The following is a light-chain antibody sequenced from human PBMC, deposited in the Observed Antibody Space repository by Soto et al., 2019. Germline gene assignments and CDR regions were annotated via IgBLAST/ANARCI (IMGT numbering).Light chain of an antibody. CDR3: GTWDSSLSAV. CDR2: DNN. V-gene: IGLV1-51*01. CDR1: SSNIGNNN. Sequence: QSVLTQPPSVSAAPGQKVTISCSGSSSNIGNNNVSWYQQLPGTAPKLLIYDNNKRPSGIPDRFSGSKSDTSATLGITGLQTGDEADYYCGTWDSSLSAVFGGGTQLTVL. J-gene: IGLJ7*01.